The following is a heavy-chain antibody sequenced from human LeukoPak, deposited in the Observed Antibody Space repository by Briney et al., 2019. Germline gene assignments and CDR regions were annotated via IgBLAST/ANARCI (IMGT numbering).Heavy chain of an antibody. CDR3: ARGAETTIFGVVIEY. V-gene: IGHV3-21*01. D-gene: IGHD3-3*01. J-gene: IGHJ4*02. CDR2: ISSSSSYI. Sequence: GGSLRLSCAASGFTFSSYSMNWVRQAPGKGLEWVSSISSSSSYIYYADSVKDRFTISRDNAKNSLYLQMNSLRAEDTAVYYCARGAETTIFGVVIEYWGQGTLVTVSS. CDR1: GFTFSSYS.